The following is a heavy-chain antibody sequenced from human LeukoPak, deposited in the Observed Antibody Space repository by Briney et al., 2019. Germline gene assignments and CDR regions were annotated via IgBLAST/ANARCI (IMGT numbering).Heavy chain of an antibody. CDR3: ARARWYDSSGYSSYYYYYGMDV. D-gene: IGHD3-22*01. J-gene: IGHJ6*02. CDR1: GGSISSSSYY. CDR2: INHSGST. Sequence: PSETLSLTCTVSGGSISSSSYYWGWNRQPPGKGLEWIGEINHSGSTNYNPSLKSRVTISVDTSKNQFSLKLSSVTAADTAVYYCARARWYDSSGYSSYYYYYGMDVWGQGTTVTVSS. V-gene: IGHV4-39*07.